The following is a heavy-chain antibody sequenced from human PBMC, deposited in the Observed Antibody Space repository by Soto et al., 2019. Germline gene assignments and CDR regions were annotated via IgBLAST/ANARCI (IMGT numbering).Heavy chain of an antibody. J-gene: IGHJ6*04. Sequence: SETLSLTCTVSGGSIISHYWSWFRQPPGKGLEWIGYIYYSGTTNYNPSLKGRVILSVDTSKNQFSLKLNSVTAADTAVYYCARHGDCSNISCSHFHCLDVWGKGTTVPVSS. CDR3: ARHGDCSNISCSHFHCLDV. CDR2: IYYSGTT. D-gene: IGHD2-2*01. CDR1: GGSIISHY. V-gene: IGHV4-59*08.